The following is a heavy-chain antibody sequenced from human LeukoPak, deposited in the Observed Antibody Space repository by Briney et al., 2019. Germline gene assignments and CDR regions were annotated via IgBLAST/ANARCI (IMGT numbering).Heavy chain of an antibody. J-gene: IGHJ4*02. CDR2: ISPGGGPE. CDR1: GFPFSSYG. V-gene: IGHV3-23*01. CDR3: AKGYCSSTSCYVISLFDY. Sequence: GGSLRLSCAGSGFPFSSYGMNWVRQAPGKGLEWVSGISPGGGPEYYADSVKGRFTISRDDSKNTMHLQINNLRAEDTAVYYCAKGYCSSTSCYVISLFDYWGQGTLVTVSS. D-gene: IGHD2-2*01.